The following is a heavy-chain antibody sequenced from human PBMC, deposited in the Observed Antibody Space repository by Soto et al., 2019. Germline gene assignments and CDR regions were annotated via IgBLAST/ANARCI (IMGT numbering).Heavy chain of an antibody. V-gene: IGHV3-33*01. CDR3: ARGRYCSSTSCYTAPYYYYGMDV. J-gene: IGHJ6*02. D-gene: IGHD2-2*02. CDR2: IWYDGSNK. Sequence: PGESLKISCAASGFTFSSYGMHWVRQAPGKGLEWVAVIWYDGSNKYYADSVKGRFTISRDNSKNTLYLQMNSLRAEDTAVYYCARGRYCSSTSCYTAPYYYYGMDVWGQGTTVTVS. CDR1: GFTFSSYG.